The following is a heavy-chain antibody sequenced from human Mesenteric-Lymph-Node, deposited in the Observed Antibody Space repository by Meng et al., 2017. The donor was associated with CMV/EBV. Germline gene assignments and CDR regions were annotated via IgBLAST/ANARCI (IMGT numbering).Heavy chain of an antibody. CDR2: INHSGST. CDR1: GGSFSGYY. J-gene: IGHJ3*02. D-gene: IGHD3-3*01. V-gene: IGHV4-34*01. Sequence: GSLRLSCAVYGGSFSGYYWSWIRQLPGKGLEWIGEINHSGSTNYNPSLKSRVTISVDTSKNQFSLKLSSVTAADTAVYYCAGKNYDFWSAYPHAVDIWGQGTMVTVSS. CDR3: AGKNYDFWSAYPHAVDI.